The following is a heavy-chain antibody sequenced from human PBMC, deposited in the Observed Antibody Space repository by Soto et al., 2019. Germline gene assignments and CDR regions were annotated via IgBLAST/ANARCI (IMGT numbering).Heavy chain of an antibody. D-gene: IGHD3-3*01. V-gene: IGHV1-18*04. J-gene: IGHJ3*02. CDR1: GYTFTSYG. Sequence: GASLKVSCKASGYTFTSYGISWVRQAPGQGLEWMGWISAYNGNTNYAQKLQGRVTMTTDTSTSTAYMELRSLRSDDTAVYYCARGRFWEWLVSGNVVFDIWGQGTMVT. CDR3: ARGRFWEWLVSGNVVFDI. CDR2: ISAYNGNT.